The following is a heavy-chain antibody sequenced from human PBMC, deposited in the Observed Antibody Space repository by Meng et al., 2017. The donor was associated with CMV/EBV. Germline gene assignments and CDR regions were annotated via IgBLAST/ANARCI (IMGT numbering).Heavy chain of an antibody. V-gene: IGHV6-1*01. CDR2: TYYRSKWYN. Sequence: QVTPRPPGPGLVNPPQTLSLTRAISGDSVSSNSAAWNWIRQSPSRGLEWLGRTYYRSKWYNDYAVSVKSRITINPDTSKNQFSLQLNSVTPEDTAVYYCARDPHSSSWYGWFDPWGQGTLVTVSS. CDR1: GDSVSSNSAA. CDR3: ARDPHSSSWYGWFDP. D-gene: IGHD6-13*01. J-gene: IGHJ5*02.